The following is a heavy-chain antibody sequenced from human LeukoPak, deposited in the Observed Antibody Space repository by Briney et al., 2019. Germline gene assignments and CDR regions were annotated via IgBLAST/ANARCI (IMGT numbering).Heavy chain of an antibody. CDR2: FDPEDGET. CDR3: ATDLRDDSSGYYSPDFDY. D-gene: IGHD3-22*01. J-gene: IGHJ4*02. Sequence: ASVKVSCKVSGYTLTELSMHWVRQAPGKGLEWMGGFDPEDGETIYAQKFQGRVTMTEDTPTDTAYMELSSLRSEDTAVYYCATDLRDDSSGYYSPDFDYWGQGTLVTVSS. V-gene: IGHV1-24*01. CDR1: GYTLTELS.